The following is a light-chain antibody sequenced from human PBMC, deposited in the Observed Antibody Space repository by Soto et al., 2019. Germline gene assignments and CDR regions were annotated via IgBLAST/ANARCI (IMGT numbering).Light chain of an antibody. CDR1: QSISSW. CDR3: QQYNSYPYT. J-gene: IGKJ2*01. V-gene: IGKV1-5*03. Sequence: DIQMTQSPSTLSASVGDRVTITCRASQSISSWLAWYQQKPGKAPKLLIYKASSLESGVPSRFSGSGSGTEFTLTSSRLQPDDFATYYCQQYNSYPYTFGQGTKLEIK. CDR2: KAS.